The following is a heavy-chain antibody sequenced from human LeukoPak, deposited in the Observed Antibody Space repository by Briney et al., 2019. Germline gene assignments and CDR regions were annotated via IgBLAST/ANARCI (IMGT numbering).Heavy chain of an antibody. CDR2: MNPSSGNT. V-gene: IGHV1-8*01. CDR3: TRAWSGGSDAFDI. J-gene: IGHJ3*02. CDR1: GYTFSNYD. Sequence: ASVKVSCKASGYTFSNYDINWGRRATGHGLEWMGWMNPSSGNTGYAQKFQGRVTMTWSTSMTTAYMELSSLRSEDTAMYYCTRAWSGGSDAFDIWGQGTMVTVSS. D-gene: IGHD3-3*01.